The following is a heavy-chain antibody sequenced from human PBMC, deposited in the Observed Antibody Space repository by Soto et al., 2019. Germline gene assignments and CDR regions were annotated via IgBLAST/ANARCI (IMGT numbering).Heavy chain of an antibody. D-gene: IGHD2-21*01. J-gene: IGHJ4*02. Sequence: QVQLQESGPGLVRPSQTLSLTCTVSGGSISGGGHYWGWIRQPPGKGLEWIGFMYYTGDTYYNPSLQSRLSISADTSMNQFPLELSSVTAADTAVYYCASSGPYYFFDYWGLGTLVTVSS. CDR3: ASSGPYYFFDY. CDR2: MYYTGDT. V-gene: IGHV4-31*03. CDR1: GGSISGGGHY.